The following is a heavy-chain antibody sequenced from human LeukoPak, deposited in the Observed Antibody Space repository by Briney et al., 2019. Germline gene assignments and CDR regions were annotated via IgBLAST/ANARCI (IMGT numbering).Heavy chain of an antibody. Sequence: SETLSLTCTVSGGSISSYYWSWIRQPPGKGLEWIGYIYYSGSTNYNPSLKSRVTISVDTSKNQFSLKLSSVTAADTAVYYCARGGGYDYFDYWGRGTLVTVSS. CDR3: ARGGGYDYFDY. CDR1: GGSISSYY. J-gene: IGHJ2*01. D-gene: IGHD5-12*01. V-gene: IGHV4-59*01. CDR2: IYYSGST.